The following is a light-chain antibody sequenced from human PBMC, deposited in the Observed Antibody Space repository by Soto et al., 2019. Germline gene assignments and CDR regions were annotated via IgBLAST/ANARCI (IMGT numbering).Light chain of an antibody. J-gene: IGLJ2*01. V-gene: IGLV2-23*03. CDR1: SSDIGGYDL. Sequence: QSVLTQPASVSGSPGQSITVSCTGTSSDIGGYDLVSWYQQHPGKAPQLMIYEGSKRPSGVSNRFSGSKSGNTASLTISGLQTEDEADYYGCSFAGSNTFVFGGGTKLTVL. CDR3: CSFAGSNTFV. CDR2: EGS.